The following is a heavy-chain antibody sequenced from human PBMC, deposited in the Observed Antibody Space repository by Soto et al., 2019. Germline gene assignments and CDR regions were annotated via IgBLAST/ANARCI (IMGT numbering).Heavy chain of an antibody. CDR3: ARDNYYDSSGYYGWFDP. Sequence: GGSLRLSCAASGFTLSSYGVHWVRQAPGKGLEWVAVIWYDGSNKYYADSVKGRFTISRDNSKNTLYLQMNSLRAEDTAVYYCARDNYYDSSGYYGWFDPWGQGTLVTVSS. D-gene: IGHD3-22*01. CDR2: IWYDGSNK. J-gene: IGHJ5*02. CDR1: GFTLSSYG. V-gene: IGHV3-33*01.